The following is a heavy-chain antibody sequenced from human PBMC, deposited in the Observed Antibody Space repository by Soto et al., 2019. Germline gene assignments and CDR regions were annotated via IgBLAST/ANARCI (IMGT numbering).Heavy chain of an antibody. J-gene: IGHJ6*02. D-gene: IGHD3-22*01. Sequence: EVHLVESGGGLVQPGGSLRLSCAASGFTFSTYWMSCVRQAPGKGLEWVANIKEYGSEKYYVDSVEGRFTICRDNAKNSLYLQMHSLRAEDTAVYYCARGWGYFHSSGFPYLYAMDVWGQGTTVTVSS. CDR1: GFTFSTYW. V-gene: IGHV3-7*01. CDR3: ARGWGYFHSSGFPYLYAMDV. CDR2: IKEYGSEK.